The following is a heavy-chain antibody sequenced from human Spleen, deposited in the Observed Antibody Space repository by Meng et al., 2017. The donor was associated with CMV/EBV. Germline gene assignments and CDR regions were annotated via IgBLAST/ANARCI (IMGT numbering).Heavy chain of an antibody. J-gene: IGHJ6*02. CDR1: GFTFSTYA. Sequence: GESLKISCAASGFTFSTYAMSWVRQAPGKGLEWVSGLSGSGVTTYYADSVKGRVTISRDNSKNTLFLQMNSLRAGDTAVYYCAKDTRTGGVALRPTGYGMDVWGQGTTVTVSS. CDR3: AKDTRTGGVALRPTGYGMDV. CDR2: LSGSGVTT. V-gene: IGHV3-23*01. D-gene: IGHD6-6*01.